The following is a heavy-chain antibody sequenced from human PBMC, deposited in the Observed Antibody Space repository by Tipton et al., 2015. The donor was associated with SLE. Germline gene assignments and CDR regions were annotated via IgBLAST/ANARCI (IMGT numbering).Heavy chain of an antibody. CDR3: ARVGNFLGFY. D-gene: IGHD3-3*01. CDR1: GDSVSSRGYF. V-gene: IGHV4-61*08. Sequence: VKPSETLSLTCSVSGDSVSSRGYFWTWIRQSPGKGLEWIGYIYDSGATNYSPSLNRRVTMSVDTSKNQFSLMLDSVTAADTAVYYCARVGNFLGFYWGQGTLVTVSS. J-gene: IGHJ4*02. CDR2: IYDSGAT.